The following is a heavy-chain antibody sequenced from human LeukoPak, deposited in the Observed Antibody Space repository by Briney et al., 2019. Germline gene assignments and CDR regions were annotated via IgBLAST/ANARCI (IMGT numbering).Heavy chain of an antibody. Sequence: ASVKVSCKASGGTFSSYAISWVRQAPGQGLEWMGGIIPIFGTANYAQKFQGRVTITADKSTSTAYMELSSLRSEDTAVYYCAREDYYDSSGYYSRFDYWGQGTLVTVSS. D-gene: IGHD3-22*01. J-gene: IGHJ4*02. CDR3: AREDYYDSSGYYSRFDY. CDR1: GGTFSSYA. CDR2: IIPIFGTA. V-gene: IGHV1-69*06.